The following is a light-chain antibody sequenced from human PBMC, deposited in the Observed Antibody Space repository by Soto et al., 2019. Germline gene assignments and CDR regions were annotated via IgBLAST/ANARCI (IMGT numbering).Light chain of an antibody. J-gene: IGKJ4*01. V-gene: IGKV1-39*01. Sequence: DIQMTQSPSSLCASVGARVTITCRASQSISTSLNWYQQKPGKAPKLLIYAASSLQSGVPSGFSGSGSGTDFSLTISSLQPEDFATYYCQQSYSTPLTFGGGTKVEIK. CDR2: AAS. CDR3: QQSYSTPLT. CDR1: QSISTS.